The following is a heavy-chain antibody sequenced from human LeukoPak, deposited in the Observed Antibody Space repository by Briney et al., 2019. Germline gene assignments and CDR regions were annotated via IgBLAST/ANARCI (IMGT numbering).Heavy chain of an antibody. Sequence: GGSLRLSCAASGFTFSNYAMSWVRQAPGKGLEWVSGLIGSGGSTYSADSVKGRFTISRDSSKNTLYLQMNSLRAEDTAVYYCATTYYYDSRGYLDYWGQGTLVTVSS. V-gene: IGHV3-23*01. CDR1: GFTFSNYA. D-gene: IGHD3-22*01. CDR3: ATTYYYDSRGYLDY. CDR2: LIGSGGST. J-gene: IGHJ4*01.